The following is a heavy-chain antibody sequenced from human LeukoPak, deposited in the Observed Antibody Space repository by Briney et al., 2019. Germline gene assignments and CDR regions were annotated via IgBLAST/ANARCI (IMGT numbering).Heavy chain of an antibody. Sequence: SETLSLTCAVYGGSFSGYYWSWIRQPPGKGLEWIGEINHSGSTNYNPSLKSRVTISVDTSKNQFSLKLSSVTAADTAVYYCASSTPIAAGYWGQGTLVTVSS. J-gene: IGHJ4*02. V-gene: IGHV4-34*01. D-gene: IGHD6-25*01. CDR2: INHSGST. CDR3: ASSTPIAAGY. CDR1: GGSFSGYY.